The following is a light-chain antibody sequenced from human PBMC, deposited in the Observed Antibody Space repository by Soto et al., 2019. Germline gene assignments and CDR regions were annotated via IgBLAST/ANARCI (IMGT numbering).Light chain of an antibody. Sequence: QSALTQPPSASGSPGQSVTISCTGTSSDACGYNYVSWYQQHPGKAPKLVIYEVSKRPSGVPDRFSGSKSGNTASLTVSGLQAEDEADYYCSSYAGSNNFEVFGSGTKLTVL. CDR2: EVS. CDR1: SSDACGYNY. V-gene: IGLV2-8*01. CDR3: SSYAGSNNFEV. J-gene: IGLJ1*01.